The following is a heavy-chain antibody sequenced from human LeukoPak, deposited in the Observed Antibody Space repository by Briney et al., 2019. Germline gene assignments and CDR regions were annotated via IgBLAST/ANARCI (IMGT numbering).Heavy chain of an antibody. J-gene: IGHJ4*02. V-gene: IGHV3-21*01. CDR1: GFTFSSYS. Sequence: GGSLRLSCAASGFTFSSYSMNWVRQAPGKGLEWVSSISSSSSYIYYADSVKGRFTISRDNAKNSLYLQMNSLRAEDTAVYYCARPPSSTSFSPFDYWGQGTLVTASS. CDR2: ISSSSSYI. D-gene: IGHD2-2*01. CDR3: ARPPSSTSFSPFDY.